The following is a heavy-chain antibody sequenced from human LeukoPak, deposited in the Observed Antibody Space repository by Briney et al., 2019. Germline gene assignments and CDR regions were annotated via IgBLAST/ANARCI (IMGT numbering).Heavy chain of an antibody. Sequence: SETLSLTCTVSGGSISSGGYYWSWIRQHPGKGLEWIGYIYYSGSTYYNPSLKSRVTISVDTSKNQFSLKLSSVTAADTAVYYCARDTGGRYSYGPGGVDYWGQGTLVTDSS. D-gene: IGHD5-18*01. V-gene: IGHV4-31*03. CDR1: GGSISSGGYY. CDR2: IYYSGST. J-gene: IGHJ4*02. CDR3: ARDTGGRYSYGPGGVDY.